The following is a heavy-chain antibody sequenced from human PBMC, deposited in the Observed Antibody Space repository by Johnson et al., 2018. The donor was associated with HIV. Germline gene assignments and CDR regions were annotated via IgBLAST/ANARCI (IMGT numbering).Heavy chain of an antibody. D-gene: IGHD3-10*01. CDR2: ISSDGSDT. Sequence: VQLVESGGGLVQPGGSLRLSCAASGFIFRNYWMHWVRQTPGKGLVWVARISSDGSDTAYADSVKGRFTISRDNAKKTLYLQMNSLRPEETAVYYCANRLMNYYGSGSYYRAWFDALDIWGQGTMVTVSS. CDR1: GFIFRNYW. CDR3: ANRLMNYYGSGSYYRAWFDALDI. V-gene: IGHV3-74*03. J-gene: IGHJ3*02.